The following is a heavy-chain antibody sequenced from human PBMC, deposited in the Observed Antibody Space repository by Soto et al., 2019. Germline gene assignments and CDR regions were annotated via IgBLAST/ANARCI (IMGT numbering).Heavy chain of an antibody. CDR3: AIEYGSPYSRDYYSHVHV. V-gene: IGHV1-69*11. J-gene: IGHJ6*02. D-gene: IGHD2-21*02. Sequence: QVQLVQSGAEVKRPGSSVKVSCKASGGTFSNYAINWVRQAPGQGLEWVGGIIPVLGTKNHAQRFQARVTITADESTCTVFMELGSLRSDDTAVYFCAIEYGSPYSRDYYSHVHVWGHGTKVTVSS. CDR2: IIPVLGTK. CDR1: GGTFSNYA.